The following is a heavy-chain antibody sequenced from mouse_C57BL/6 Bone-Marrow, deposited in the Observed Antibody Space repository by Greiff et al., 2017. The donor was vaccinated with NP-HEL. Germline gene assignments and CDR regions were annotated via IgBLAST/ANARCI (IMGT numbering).Heavy chain of an antibody. D-gene: IGHD2-1*01. CDR1: GYTFTSYW. CDR2: IYPGNSDT. CDR3: ARGGYYGNYLVYFDY. J-gene: IGHJ2*01. Sequence: EVQLQQSGTVLARPGASVKMSCKTSGYTFTSYWMHWVKQRPGQGLEWIGAIYPGNSDTSYNQKFKGKAKLTAVTSASTAYMQLSSLTSEDSAVYYCARGGYYGNYLVYFDYWGQGTTLTVSS. V-gene: IGHV1-5*01.